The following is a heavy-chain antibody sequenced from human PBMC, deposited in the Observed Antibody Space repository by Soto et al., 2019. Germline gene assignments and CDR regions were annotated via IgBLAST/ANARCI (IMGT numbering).Heavy chain of an antibody. D-gene: IGHD2-2*01. V-gene: IGHV4-34*01. Sequence: SETLSLTCAVYGGSFSGYYWSWIRQPPGKGLEWIGEINHSGSTNYNPSLKSRVTISVDTSKNQFSLKLSFVTAADTAVYYCARYCSSTSCYVDYYYYGMDVWGQGTTVTVSS. CDR1: GGSFSGYY. CDR3: ARYCSSTSCYVDYYYYGMDV. CDR2: INHSGST. J-gene: IGHJ6*02.